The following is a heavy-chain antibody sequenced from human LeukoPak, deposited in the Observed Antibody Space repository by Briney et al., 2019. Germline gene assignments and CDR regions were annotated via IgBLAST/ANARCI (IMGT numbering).Heavy chain of an antibody. CDR3: ARDPGSRDGYNYDWFDP. Sequence: SETLSLTCTVSGDSISSGDYYWSWIRQPPGKGLEWIGYIYYSGSTNYNPSLKSRVTISVDTSKNQFSLKLSSVTAADTAVYYCARDPGSRDGYNYDWFDPWGQGTLVTVSS. CDR1: GDSISSGDYY. V-gene: IGHV4-61*08. D-gene: IGHD5-24*01. CDR2: IYYSGST. J-gene: IGHJ5*02.